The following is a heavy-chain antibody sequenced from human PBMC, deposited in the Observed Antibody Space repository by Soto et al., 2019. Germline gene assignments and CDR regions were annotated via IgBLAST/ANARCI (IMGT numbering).Heavy chain of an antibody. V-gene: IGHV3-74*01. CDR1: GFTFSTYW. J-gene: IGHJ4*02. CDR3: ARAAVAAHFDL. D-gene: IGHD6-19*01. Sequence: EVQLVESGGGLVQPGGSLRLSCAASGFTFSTYWMHWVRQAPGQGLVWVSRIKSDGSTTSYADSVKGRFSISRDNAKNTLYLQMNSLTAEDTAGYYCARAAVAAHFDLWGQGTLVTVSS. CDR2: IKSDGSTT.